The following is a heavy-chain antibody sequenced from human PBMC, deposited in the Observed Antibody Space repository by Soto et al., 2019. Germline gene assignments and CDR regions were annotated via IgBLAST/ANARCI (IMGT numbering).Heavy chain of an antibody. D-gene: IGHD2-8*01. CDR1: GYTFSSYG. J-gene: IGHJ4*02. Sequence: QAQLVQSGAEVKKPGASVKVSCRASGYTFSSYGYAWVRQAPGQGLEWMGWISAYNGDTNYAQKFQDRVTLTTDTSTTTAYMELRNLGSDDTAVYYCARRGVYCTSITCIFDSFWGQGTLVTVSS. CDR3: ARRGVYCTSITCIFDSF. V-gene: IGHV1-18*01. CDR2: ISAYNGDT.